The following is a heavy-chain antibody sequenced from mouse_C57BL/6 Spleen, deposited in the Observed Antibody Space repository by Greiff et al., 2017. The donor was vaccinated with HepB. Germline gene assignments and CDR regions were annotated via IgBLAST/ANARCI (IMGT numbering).Heavy chain of an antibody. V-gene: IGHV1-80*01. J-gene: IGHJ3*01. Sequence: QVQLQHSGAELVKPGASVKISCKASGYAFSSYWMNWVKQRPGKGLEWIGQIYPGDGDTNYNGKFKGKATLTADKSSSTAYMQLSSLTSEDSAVYFCAREAAQATSWFAYWGQGTLVTVSA. CDR1: GYAFSSYW. CDR2: IYPGDGDT. CDR3: AREAAQATSWFAY. D-gene: IGHD3-2*02.